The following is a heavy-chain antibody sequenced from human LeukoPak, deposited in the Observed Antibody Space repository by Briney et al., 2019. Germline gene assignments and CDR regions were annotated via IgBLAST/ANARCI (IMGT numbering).Heavy chain of an antibody. Sequence: GGSLRLSCAASKFTFSSYWMSWVRQAPGKGLEWVANIKQDGRVQFYMDYLKGRFSVSRDNAKNSLYLQMNGLRVEDTAVYYCTRLQIAVAGPNWFDPWGQGNLVTVSS. CDR1: KFTFSSYW. CDR3: TRLQIAVAGPNWFDP. D-gene: IGHD6-19*01. CDR2: IKQDGRVQ. J-gene: IGHJ5*02. V-gene: IGHV3-7*01.